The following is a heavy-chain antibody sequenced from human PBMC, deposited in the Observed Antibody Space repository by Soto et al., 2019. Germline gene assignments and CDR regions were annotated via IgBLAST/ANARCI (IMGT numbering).Heavy chain of an antibody. CDR1: GGSISSGDYY. D-gene: IGHD2-8*01. J-gene: IGHJ4*02. CDR3: ARDLPSDCTNGVCLVS. Sequence: TLFLTCTVSGGSISSGDYYWSWIRQPPGKGLEWIGYIYYSGSTYYNPSLKSRVTISVDTSKNQFSLKLRSVTAADTAVYYCARDLPSDCTNGVCLVSWGQGTLVTVS. CDR2: IYYSGST. V-gene: IGHV4-30-4*01.